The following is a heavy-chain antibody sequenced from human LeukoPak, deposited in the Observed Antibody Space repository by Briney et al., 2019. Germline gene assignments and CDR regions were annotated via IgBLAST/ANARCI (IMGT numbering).Heavy chain of an antibody. J-gene: IGHJ5*02. CDR2: IYYSGNT. CDR3: ARRRVEMGRGVIINWFDL. Sequence: SETLSLTCPVSGGSISSDGYYGSWIRHHPGKGLEGIGYIYYSGNTYYNPSLKSRVTISVDTSKNQFSLKLSSVTAPETAVYYCARRRVEMGRGVIINWFDLWGQGTLVTVSS. CDR1: GGSISSDGYY. D-gene: IGHD3-10*01. V-gene: IGHV4-31*03.